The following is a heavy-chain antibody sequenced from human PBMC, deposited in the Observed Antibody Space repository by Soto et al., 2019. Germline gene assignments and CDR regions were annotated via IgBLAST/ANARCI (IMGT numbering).Heavy chain of an antibody. J-gene: IGHJ1*01. V-gene: IGHV3-30*18. CDR3: AKGAGWELLH. CDR1: GFTFSSYG. Sequence: QVQLVESGGGVVQPGRSLRLSCAASGFTFSSYGMHWVRQAPGKGLEWVAVISYDGSNKYYADSVKGRFTISRDNSKNTLYLQMNSLRAEDTAVYYCAKGAGWELLHWGQGTLVTVSS. CDR2: ISYDGSNK. D-gene: IGHD1-26*01.